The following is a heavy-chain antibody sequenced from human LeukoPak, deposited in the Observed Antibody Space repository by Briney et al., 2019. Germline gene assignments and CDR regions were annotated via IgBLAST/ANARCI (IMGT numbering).Heavy chain of an antibody. CDR3: ARDSPMVRGVITYYYMDV. Sequence: ASVKVSCKASGYTFTSYDINWVRQATGQGLEWMGWMNPNSGNTGYAQKFQGRVTMTTDTSTSTAYMELRSLRSDDTAVYYCARDSPMVRGVITYYYMDVWGKGTTVTVSS. D-gene: IGHD3-10*01. CDR2: MNPNSGNT. CDR1: GYTFTSYD. V-gene: IGHV1-8*01. J-gene: IGHJ6*03.